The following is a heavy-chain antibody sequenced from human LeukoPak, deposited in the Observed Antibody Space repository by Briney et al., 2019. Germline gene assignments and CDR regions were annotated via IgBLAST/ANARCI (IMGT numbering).Heavy chain of an antibody. D-gene: IGHD3-10*01. CDR2: ISGSGGST. CDR3: AKDGYYYGSGSYWFYYYYYYMDV. V-gene: IGHV3-23*01. J-gene: IGHJ6*03. Sequence: GGSLRLSCAASGFTFSSYGMSWVRQAPGKGLEWVSAISGSGGSTYYADSVKGRFTISRDNSKNTLYLQMNSLRAEDTAVYYCAKDGYYYGSGSYWFYYYYYYMDVWGKGTTVSISS. CDR1: GFTFSSYG.